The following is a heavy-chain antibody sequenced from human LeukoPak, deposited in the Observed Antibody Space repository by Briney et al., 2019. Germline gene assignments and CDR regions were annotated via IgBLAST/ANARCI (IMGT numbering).Heavy chain of an antibody. J-gene: IGHJ4*02. CDR1: GFTFSSYA. Sequence: RGSLRLSCAASGFTFSSYAISWVRQAPGKGLEWVSGLTGRGDSTYYADSVKGRFTISRDNSKNTVYLQMNSLRAEDTAVYYCAKVSGNWFFDYWGQGTLLTVSS. CDR3: AKVSGNWFFDY. CDR2: LTGRGDST. V-gene: IGHV3-23*01. D-gene: IGHD3-9*01.